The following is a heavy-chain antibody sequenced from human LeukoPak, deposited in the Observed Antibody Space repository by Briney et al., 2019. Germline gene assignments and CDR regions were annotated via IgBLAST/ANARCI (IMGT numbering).Heavy chain of an antibody. CDR3: ARLQQLGTPLGY. CDR1: GFTFSSYW. CDR2: IYSGGST. J-gene: IGHJ4*02. V-gene: IGHV3-66*01. Sequence: GGSLRLSCAASGFTFSSYWMSWVRQAPGKGLEWVSVIYSGGSTYYADSVRGRFTISRDNSKNTLYLQMNSLRAEDTAVYYCARLQQLGTPLGYWGQGTLVTVSS. D-gene: IGHD6-13*01.